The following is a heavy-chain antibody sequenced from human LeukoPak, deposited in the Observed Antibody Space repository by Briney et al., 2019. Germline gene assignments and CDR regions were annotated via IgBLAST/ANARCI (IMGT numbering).Heavy chain of an antibody. V-gene: IGHV4-38-2*02. CDR2: IYHSGST. J-gene: IGHJ4*02. D-gene: IGHD1-1*01. CDR3: ASSGRNNYYFDY. Sequence: SETLSLTCTVSGYSINSGYYWGWIRQPPGKGLEWIGSIYHSGSTYYNPSLKSRVTISVDTSKNQFSLKLSSVTAADTAVYYCASSGRNNYYFDYWGQGTLVTVSS. CDR1: GYSINSGYY.